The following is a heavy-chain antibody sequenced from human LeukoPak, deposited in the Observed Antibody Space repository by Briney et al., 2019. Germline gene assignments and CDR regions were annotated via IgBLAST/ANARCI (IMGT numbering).Heavy chain of an antibody. Sequence: SETLSLACAVYGGSFSGYYWSWIRQPPGKGLEWIGEINHSGSTNYNPSLKSRVTISVDTSKNQFSLKLSSVTAADTAVYYCARGRKSFDYWGQGTLVTVSS. J-gene: IGHJ4*02. CDR2: INHSGST. CDR3: ARGRKSFDY. V-gene: IGHV4-34*01. CDR1: GGSFSGYY.